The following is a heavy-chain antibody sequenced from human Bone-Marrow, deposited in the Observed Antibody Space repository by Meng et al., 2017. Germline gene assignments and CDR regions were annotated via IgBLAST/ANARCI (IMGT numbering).Heavy chain of an antibody. Sequence: QVQLVPTGSELNKPAPSLKVSCKASGYTFTTYTINWVRQAHGRGLEWMGWISTNTGNPTYVQGFTGRFVFSLDTSVSTAYLQISSLEAADTAVYYCARGGDFDPWGQGTLVTVSS. CDR1: GYTFTTYT. CDR3: ARGGDFDP. CDR2: ISTNTGNP. D-gene: IGHD2/OR15-2a*01. J-gene: IGHJ5*02. V-gene: IGHV7-4-1*02.